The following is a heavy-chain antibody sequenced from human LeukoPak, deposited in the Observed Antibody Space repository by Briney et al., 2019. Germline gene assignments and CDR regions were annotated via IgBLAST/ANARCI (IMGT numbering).Heavy chain of an antibody. Sequence: PSETLSLTCTVSGGSISSYSWSWIRQPAGKGPEWIGEIHHSGGTNSNPSLKNRVTMSIDMSKNQFSLKLNSVTAADTAVYYCARATASGSGRAYDHWAQGNLVPVSS. V-gene: IGHV4-4*07. D-gene: IGHD3-10*01. CDR2: IHHSGGT. J-gene: IGHJ4*02. CDR1: GGSISSYS. CDR3: ARATASGSGRAYDH.